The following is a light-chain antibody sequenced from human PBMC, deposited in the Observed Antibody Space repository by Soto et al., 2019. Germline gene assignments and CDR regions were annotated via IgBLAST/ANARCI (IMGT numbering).Light chain of an antibody. Sequence: EMVLTHSPVTLSVSPWERATLSCRASQSVSSNLAWYQQKPGQAPSLLIYGAFTRDTGVPARFSGTGSGTEFTLTISSLQSEDFALYYCQQYNDWPLTFGQGTKVDIK. CDR3: QQYNDWPLT. CDR2: GAF. J-gene: IGKJ1*01. CDR1: QSVSSN. V-gene: IGKV3-15*01.